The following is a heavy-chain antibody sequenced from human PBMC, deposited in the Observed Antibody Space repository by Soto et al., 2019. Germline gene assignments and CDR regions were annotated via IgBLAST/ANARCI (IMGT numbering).Heavy chain of an antibody. CDR1: GYTFTNND. D-gene: IGHD5-18*01. V-gene: IGHV1-8*01. Sequence: ASVKVSCKASGYTFTNNDVTWVRQATGQGREWMGWMNRGSGEPGYAQKFQGRVSMTRNISIATAYMELSSPRSEYTAINYCARMASFGSLNWFDPWGKGTLVTVSS. CDR3: ARMASFGSLNWFDP. CDR2: MNRGSGEP. J-gene: IGHJ5*02.